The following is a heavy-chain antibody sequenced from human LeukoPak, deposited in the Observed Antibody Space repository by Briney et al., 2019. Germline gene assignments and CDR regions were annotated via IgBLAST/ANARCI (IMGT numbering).Heavy chain of an antibody. Sequence: ASVKVSCKASGYTFTGYYMHWVRQAPGQGLEWMGWMNPNSGNTGYAQKFQGRVTITRNTSISTAYMELSSLRSEDTAVYYCARGPITIFGVVSNYYYYYMDVWGKGTTVTVSS. J-gene: IGHJ6*03. CDR2: MNPNSGNT. CDR1: GYTFTGYY. D-gene: IGHD3-3*01. CDR3: ARGPITIFGVVSNYYYYYMDV. V-gene: IGHV1-8*03.